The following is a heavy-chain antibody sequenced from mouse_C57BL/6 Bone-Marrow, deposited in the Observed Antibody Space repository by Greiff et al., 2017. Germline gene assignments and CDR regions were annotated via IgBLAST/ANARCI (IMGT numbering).Heavy chain of an antibody. D-gene: IGHD1-1*01. CDR1: GYTFTDYY. CDR3: ARDRRIYYYGSSYENYAMDY. Sequence: QVQLQQSGAELVRPGASVKLSCKASGYTFTDYYINWVKQRPGQGLEWIARIYPGSGNTYYNEKFKGKATLTAEKSSSTAYMQLSSLTSEDSAVYFCARDRRIYYYGSSYENYAMDYWGQGTSVTVSS. CDR2: IYPGSGNT. J-gene: IGHJ4*01. V-gene: IGHV1-76*01.